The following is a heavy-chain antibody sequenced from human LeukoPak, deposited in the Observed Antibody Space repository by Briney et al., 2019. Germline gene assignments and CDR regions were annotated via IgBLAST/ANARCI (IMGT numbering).Heavy chain of an antibody. V-gene: IGHV1-46*01. CDR1: GYTFTSYY. D-gene: IGHD3-22*01. CDR2: INPSGGST. CDR3: ARDQATYYYDSSGYYFSY. J-gene: IGHJ4*02. Sequence: GASVKVSCKASGYTFTSYYMHWVRQAPGQGLEWMRIINPSGGSTSYAQRFQGRVTMTRDMSTSTVYMELSSLRSEDTSVYYCARDQATYYYDSSGYYFSYWGQGTLVTVSS.